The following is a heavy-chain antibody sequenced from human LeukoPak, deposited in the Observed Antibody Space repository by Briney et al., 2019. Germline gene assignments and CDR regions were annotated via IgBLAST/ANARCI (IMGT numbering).Heavy chain of an antibody. J-gene: IGHJ6*03. V-gene: IGHV3-23*01. CDR1: GFTFSNYA. CDR3: AKSAGVLERLFPGSYMDV. CDR2: VSGRGGST. D-gene: IGHD3-3*01. Sequence: PGGSLRLSCAASGFTFSNYAMSWVRQAPGKGLEWVSAVSGRGGSTYYADSVKGRFTISRDNSKNTLYLQMNSLRAEDTAVYYCAKSAGVLERLFPGSYMDVWGKGTTVTVSS.